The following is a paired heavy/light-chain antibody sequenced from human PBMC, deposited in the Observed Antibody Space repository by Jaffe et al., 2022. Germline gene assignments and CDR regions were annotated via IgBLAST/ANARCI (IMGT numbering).Light chain of an antibody. V-gene: IGKV2-30*02. J-gene: IGKJ4*01. CDR2: EVS. CDR3: FQATQWPQLT. Sequence: VMTQSPLSLPVTLGQPASISCRSSQSLVHRDGNTYLSWFHQRPGQSPRRLIYEVSNRDSGVPDRFSGSGSGTDFTLKISRVEAEDVGVYYCFQATQWPQLTFGGGTKVEIK. CDR1: QSLVHRDGNTY.
Heavy chain of an antibody. J-gene: IGHJ4*02. Sequence: QVQLVESGGGLVKPGGSLRLSCAASGFTFSDHFMSWIRQAPGKGLELISYIGTSGNTIYHADSVKGRFTISRDNTKNSVYLQMNSLRVEDTAVYYCARPRFSSLDFWGQGALVTVSS. V-gene: IGHV3-11*01. CDR2: IGTSGNTI. CDR3: ARPRFSSLDF. CDR1: GFTFSDHF. D-gene: IGHD6-6*01.